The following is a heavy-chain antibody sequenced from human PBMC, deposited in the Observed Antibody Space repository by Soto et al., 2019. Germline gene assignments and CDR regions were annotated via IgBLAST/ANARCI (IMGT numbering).Heavy chain of an antibody. Sequence: QITLKESGPTLVKPTQTLTLTCTFSGFSLSTSGVGVGWIRQPPGKALEWLALIYWDDDERHSPSLKSRLTTTKDTSKNQVVLTITNIDPVDTATYYCARVNSSASLDYWGQGTLVTVSS. J-gene: IGHJ4*02. CDR2: IYWDDDE. CDR1: GFSLSTSGVG. V-gene: IGHV2-5*02. D-gene: IGHD6-6*01. CDR3: ARVNSSASLDY.